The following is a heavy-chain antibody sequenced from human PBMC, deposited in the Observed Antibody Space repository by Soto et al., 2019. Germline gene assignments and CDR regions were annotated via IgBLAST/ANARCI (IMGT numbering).Heavy chain of an antibody. CDR1: GYTFTSYA. V-gene: IGHV1-3*01. Sequence: ASVKVSCKASGYTFTSYAMHWVRQAPGQRLEWMGWINAGNGNTKYSQKFQGRVTITRDTSASTAYMELSSLRSEDTAVYYCARGSKSVFDFDYWGQGTLVTVSS. CDR2: INAGNGNT. CDR3: ARGSKSVFDFDY. D-gene: IGHD3-10*02. J-gene: IGHJ4*02.